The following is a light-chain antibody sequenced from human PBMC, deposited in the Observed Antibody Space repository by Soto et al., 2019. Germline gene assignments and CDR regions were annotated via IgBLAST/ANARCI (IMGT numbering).Light chain of an antibody. J-gene: IGLJ2*01. CDR3: SSYTSSSTLV. CDR1: SSDVGGYNY. V-gene: IGLV2-14*01. CDR2: EVS. Sequence: QSALTQPASVSGSPGQSITISCTGTSSDVGGYNYVSWYQQHPGKGPRLMIFEVSNRPSGVSNRFSGSKSGNTASLTTSGLQPEDEADYYCSSYTSSSTLVFGGGTKVTVL.